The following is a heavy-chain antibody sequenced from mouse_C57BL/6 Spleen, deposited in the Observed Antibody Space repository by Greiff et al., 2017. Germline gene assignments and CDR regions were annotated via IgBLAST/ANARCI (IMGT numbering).Heavy chain of an antibody. J-gene: IGHJ4*01. V-gene: IGHV5-9-1*02. CDR2: ISSGGDYI. D-gene: IGHD2-3*01. CDR3: TRDDGLGAMDY. CDR1: GFTFSSYA. Sequence: EVQVVESGEGLVKPGGSLKLSCAASGFTFSSYAMSWVRQTPEKRLEWVAYISSGGDYIYYADTVKGRFTISRDNARNTLYLQMSSLKSEDTSMYYCTRDDGLGAMDYWGQGTSVTVSS.